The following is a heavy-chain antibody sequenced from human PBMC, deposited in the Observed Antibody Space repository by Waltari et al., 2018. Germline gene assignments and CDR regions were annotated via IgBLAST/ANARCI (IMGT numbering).Heavy chain of an antibody. D-gene: IGHD1-26*01. J-gene: IGHJ4*02. CDR1: GGSFSGYY. V-gene: IGHV4-34*01. Sequence: QVQLQQWGAGLLKPSETLSLTCAVYGGSFSGYYWSWIRQSPGKGLEWIGEINYSGSTNYNPSLKSRGTIPIDTSKTQLSLELTSVTGADTAVYYCAGTPVGVTFLYFDYWGQGTLVTVSS. CDR2: INYSGST. CDR3: AGTPVGVTFLYFDY.